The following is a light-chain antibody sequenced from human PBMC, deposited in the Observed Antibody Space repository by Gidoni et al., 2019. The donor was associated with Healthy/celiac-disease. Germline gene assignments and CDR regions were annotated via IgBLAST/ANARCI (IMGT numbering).Light chain of an antibody. V-gene: IGLV3-1*01. J-gene: IGLJ2*01. Sequence: SYELTQPPSVSVSPGQTASITCSGDKLGDKYACWYQQKPGQSPVLVIYQDSKRPSGIPERFSGSNSGNTATLTISGTQAMDEADYYCQAWDSSTVGVFGGGTKLTVX. CDR3: QAWDSSTVGV. CDR1: KLGDKY. CDR2: QDS.